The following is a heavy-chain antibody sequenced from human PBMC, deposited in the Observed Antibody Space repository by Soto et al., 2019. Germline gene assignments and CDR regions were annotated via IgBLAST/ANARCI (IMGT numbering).Heavy chain of an antibody. CDR3: GRDRSKSLRDCFDP. CDR2: VYAAGTS. J-gene: IGHJ5*02. D-gene: IGHD4-17*01. V-gene: IGHV4-4*07. Sequence: PSETLSLTCSVSGGSRGKFDWSWIRKTAGKGLEWMGRVYAAGTSDYNPSLRGGIGMAVEISKKGFSLRVRSVTAADPGVYGCGRDRSKSLRDCFDPWGQGISVTVSS. CDR1: GGSRGKFD.